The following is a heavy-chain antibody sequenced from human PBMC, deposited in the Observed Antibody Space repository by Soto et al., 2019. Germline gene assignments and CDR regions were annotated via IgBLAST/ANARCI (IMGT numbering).Heavy chain of an antibody. Sequence: QAQLVQSGAEVKKPGASVKVSCKASGYTFTNYGIHWVRQAPGQRLEWMGWINVGHGNTKYSQKLQGRVTITRDTAASTAHMELRSLRSEDTAVYYCARSGYSSGWYHWYFDFWGRGTLVTVSS. J-gene: IGHJ2*01. D-gene: IGHD6-19*01. V-gene: IGHV1-3*01. CDR2: INVGHGNT. CDR1: GYTFTNYG. CDR3: ARSGYSSGWYHWYFDF.